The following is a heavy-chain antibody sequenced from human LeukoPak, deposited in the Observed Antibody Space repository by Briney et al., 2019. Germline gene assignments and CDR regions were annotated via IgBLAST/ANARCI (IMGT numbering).Heavy chain of an antibody. CDR1: GGSISTYY. D-gene: IGHD6-6*01. V-gene: IGHV4-4*07. Sequence: SETLSLTSTVSGGSISTYYWSWIRQPAGKGLEWIGRIHTSGSTNYNPSLKSRVTISVDKSKNQFSLRLSSVTAADTAVYYCARDSQYSSSSRDDMDVWGKGTTVTVSS. CDR3: ARDSQYSSSSRDDMDV. J-gene: IGHJ6*03. CDR2: IHTSGST.